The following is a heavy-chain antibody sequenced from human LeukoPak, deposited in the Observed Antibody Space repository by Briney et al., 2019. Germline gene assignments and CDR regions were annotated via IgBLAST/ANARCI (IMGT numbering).Heavy chain of an antibody. Sequence: SETLSLTCTVSGGSISSSSYYWGWIRQPPGKGLEWIGEIYHSGSTNYNPSLKSRVTISVDKSKNQFSLKLSSLTAADTAVYYCARGFGCSSTSCTFDYWGQGTLVTVSS. V-gene: IGHV4-39*07. CDR1: GGSISSSSYY. D-gene: IGHD2-2*01. CDR2: IYHSGST. CDR3: ARGFGCSSTSCTFDY. J-gene: IGHJ4*02.